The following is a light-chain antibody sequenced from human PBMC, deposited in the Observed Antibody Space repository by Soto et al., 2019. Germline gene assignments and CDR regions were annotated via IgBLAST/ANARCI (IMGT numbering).Light chain of an antibody. J-gene: IGLJ2*01. V-gene: IGLV1-40*01. CDR1: SSNIGAGYD. CDR2: GNS. CDR3: QSYASSLSGVV. Sequence: QSVLTQPPSVSGAPAQRVTISCTGSSSNIGAGYDVHWYQQLPGTAPKLLSYGNSNRPSGVPDRFSGSKSGTSASLAITGLQADDEADYYCQSYASSLSGVVFGGGTKLTVL.